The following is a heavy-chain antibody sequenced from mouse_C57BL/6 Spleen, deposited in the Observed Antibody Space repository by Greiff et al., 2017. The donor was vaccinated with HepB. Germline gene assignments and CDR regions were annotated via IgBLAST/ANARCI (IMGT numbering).Heavy chain of an antibody. CDR2: ISDGGRYT. CDR1: GFTFSSYA. J-gene: IGHJ4*01. D-gene: IGHD2-1*01. V-gene: IGHV5-4*01. CDR3: ARDQSTDYAMDY. Sequence: EVMLVESGGGLVKHGGSLKLSCAASGFTFSSYAMSWVRQTPDKRLEWVATISDGGRYTYYPDNVKGRFTISRDNAKNNLYLQMSHLKSEDTAMYYCARDQSTDYAMDYLGQGTSVTVSS.